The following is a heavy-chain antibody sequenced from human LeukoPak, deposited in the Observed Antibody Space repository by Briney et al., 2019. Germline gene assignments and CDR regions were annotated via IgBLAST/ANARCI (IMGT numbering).Heavy chain of an antibody. CDR2: IKSKTDGGTT. CDR1: GFTFSNAW. CDR3: TADPNYYDSSGYYPYYYYYMDV. J-gene: IGHJ6*03. V-gene: IGHV3-15*01. Sequence: GGSLRLSCAASGFTFSNAWMSWVRQAPGKGLEWVGRIKSKTDGGTTDYAAPVKGRFTISRDDSKNTLYLQMNSLKTEDTAVYYCTADPNYYDSSGYYPYYYYYMDVWGKGTTVTVSS. D-gene: IGHD3-22*01.